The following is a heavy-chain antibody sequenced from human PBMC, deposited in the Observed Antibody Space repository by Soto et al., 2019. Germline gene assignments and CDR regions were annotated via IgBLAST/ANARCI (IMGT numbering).Heavy chain of an antibody. Sequence: GGALRLSCAASGFTFSSYAMSWVRQAPGKGLEWVSAISGSGGSTYYADSVNGRFTISRDNSKNTLYLQMNSLRAEDTAVYYCAKDPLLVNFDYWGQGTLVTVSS. V-gene: IGHV3-23*01. CDR3: AKDPLLVNFDY. D-gene: IGHD2-2*01. CDR2: ISGSGGST. CDR1: GFTFSSYA. J-gene: IGHJ4*02.